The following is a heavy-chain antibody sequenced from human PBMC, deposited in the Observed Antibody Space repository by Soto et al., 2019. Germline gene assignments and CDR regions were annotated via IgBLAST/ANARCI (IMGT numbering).Heavy chain of an antibody. J-gene: IGHJ6*02. CDR3: XXXXXLEWLLPPYYYGMDV. CDR2: IKSKTDGGTT. D-gene: IGHD3-3*01. Sequence: GGSLRLSCAASGFTFSNAWMNWVRQAPGKGLEWVGRIKSKTDGGTTDYAAPVKGRFTIXXXXXXXXXXXXXXXXKTXXXXXXXXXXXXXLEWLLPPYYYGMDVWGQGTTVTVSS. CDR1: GFTFSNAW. V-gene: IGHV3-15*07.